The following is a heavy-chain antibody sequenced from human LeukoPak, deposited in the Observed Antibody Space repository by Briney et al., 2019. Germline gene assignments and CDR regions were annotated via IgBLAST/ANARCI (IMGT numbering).Heavy chain of an antibody. CDR3: ARAPTFYCSGGSCYSSGYFQH. D-gene: IGHD2-15*01. CDR2: IIPIFGTA. CDR1: GGTFSSYA. Sequence: SVKVSCKASGGTFSSYAISWVRQAPGQGLEWMGGIIPIFGTANYAQKFQGRVTITADESTSTAYMELSSLRSEDTDVYYCARAPTFYCSGGSCYSSGYFQHWGQGTLVTVSS. V-gene: IGHV1-69*01. J-gene: IGHJ1*01.